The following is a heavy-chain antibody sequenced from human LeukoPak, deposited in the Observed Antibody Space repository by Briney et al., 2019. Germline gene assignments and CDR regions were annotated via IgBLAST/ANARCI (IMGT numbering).Heavy chain of an antibody. CDR2: MNPNSGNT. J-gene: IGHJ4*02. CDR3: ARGRPVFDPRSRASDY. D-gene: IGHD1-14*01. CDR1: GYTFTNYG. V-gene: IGHV1-8*02. Sequence: ASVKVSCTASGYTFTNYGLSWVRQAPGQGLEWMGWMNPNSGNTGYAQTFQGRVTMTRNNSINTAYMELSSLRSEDTAVYYCARGRPVFDPRSRASDYWGQGTLVTVSS.